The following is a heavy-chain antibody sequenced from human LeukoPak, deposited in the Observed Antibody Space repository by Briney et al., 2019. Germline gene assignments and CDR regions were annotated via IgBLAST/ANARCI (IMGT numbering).Heavy chain of an antibody. Sequence: PGGSLRLSCAASGSTFSSYWMSWVRQAPGKGLEWVANIKQDGSEKYYVDSVKGRFTISRDNAKNSLYLQMNSLRAEDTAVYYCARVVYGSGSFLYYYYYGMDVWGQGTTVTVSS. CDR1: GSTFSSYW. CDR3: ARVVYGSGSFLYYYYYGMDV. D-gene: IGHD3-10*01. J-gene: IGHJ6*02. CDR2: IKQDGSEK. V-gene: IGHV3-7*01.